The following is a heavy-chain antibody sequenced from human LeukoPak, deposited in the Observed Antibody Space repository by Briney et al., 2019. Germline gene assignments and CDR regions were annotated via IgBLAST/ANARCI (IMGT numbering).Heavy chain of an antibody. J-gene: IGHJ5*02. D-gene: IGHD6-19*01. CDR2: IYHSGST. CDR3: ARDSRSGWGNWFDP. CDR1: GYSISSGYY. V-gene: IGHV4-38-2*02. Sequence: SETLSLTCTVSGYSISSGYYWGWIRQPPGKGLEWIGSIYHSGSTYYNPSLKSRVTISVDTSKNQFSLKLSSVTAADTAVYYCARDSRSGWGNWFDPWGQGTLVTVSS.